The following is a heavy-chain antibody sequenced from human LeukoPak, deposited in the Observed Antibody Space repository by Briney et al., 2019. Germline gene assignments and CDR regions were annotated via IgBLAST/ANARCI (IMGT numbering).Heavy chain of an antibody. D-gene: IGHD1-20*01. CDR1: GDSISSSTYSTTYY. CDR3: ARHGGRYNWSPSD. Sequence: SETLSLACTVSGDSISSSTYSTTYYWGWIRQPPGKGLEWIGSITYSGTTHYNASLKSRVTISVDTSKNQFSLRLSSVTAADTAVYFCARHGGRYNWSPSDWGQGTLVTVSS. J-gene: IGHJ4*02. V-gene: IGHV4-39*01. CDR2: ITYSGTT.